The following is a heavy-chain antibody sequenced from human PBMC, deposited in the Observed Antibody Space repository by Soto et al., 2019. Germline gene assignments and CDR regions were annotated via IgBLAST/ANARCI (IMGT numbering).Heavy chain of an antibody. Sequence: PGGSLRLSCSASGFTFSSYAMHWVRQAPGKGLEYVSAISSNGGSTYYADSVKGRFTISRDNSKNTLYPQMSSLRAEDTAVYYCVKDGGTAMELVYFDYWGQGTLVTVSS. CDR2: ISSNGGST. V-gene: IGHV3-64D*08. CDR3: VKDGGTAMELVYFDY. CDR1: GFTFSSYA. J-gene: IGHJ4*02. D-gene: IGHD5-18*01.